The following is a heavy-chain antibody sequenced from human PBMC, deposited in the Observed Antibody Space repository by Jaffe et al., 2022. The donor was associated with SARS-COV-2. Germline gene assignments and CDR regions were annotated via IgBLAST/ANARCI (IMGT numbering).Heavy chain of an antibody. CDR2: ISYDGSSP. CDR3: AFSWFGELFGLGQ. Sequence: QALLVESGGGVVQPGRSLRLSCVASGFTFRSYAMQWVRQAPGKGLEWVAVISYDGSSPSYADSVRGRFTISRDNSKNTLYLQMNSLRAEDTAVYYCAFSWFGELFGLGQWGQGTLVTVSS. V-gene: IGHV3-30*04. CDR1: GFTFRSYA. D-gene: IGHD3-10*01. J-gene: IGHJ4*02.